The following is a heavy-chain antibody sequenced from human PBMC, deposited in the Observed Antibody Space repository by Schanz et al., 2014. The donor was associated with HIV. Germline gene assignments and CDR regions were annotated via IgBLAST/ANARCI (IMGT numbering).Heavy chain of an antibody. CDR1: GFTFSTYS. D-gene: IGHD3-22*01. V-gene: IGHV3-30*18. J-gene: IGHJ6*02. Sequence: VQLVESGGGLVQPGGSLRLSCATSGFTFSTYSMNWVRQAPGKGLEWVAVTSYDGTKKHYADSVKGRFTISRDNSKNTLYLQMKSLRPEDTAVYYCAKDRNHYDSRYRGKGNYYYYYGMDVWGQGTTVTVSS. CDR2: TSYDGTKK. CDR3: AKDRNHYDSRYRGKGNYYYYYGMDV.